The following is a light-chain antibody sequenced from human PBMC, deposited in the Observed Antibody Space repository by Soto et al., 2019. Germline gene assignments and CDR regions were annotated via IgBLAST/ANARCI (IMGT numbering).Light chain of an antibody. CDR1: QSISRW. V-gene: IGKV1-5*01. CDR3: QQYRSFSPLT. Sequence: DTQMTQSPSSVSASVGDRVTITCRASQSISRWVAWYQQKSGKAPKLLIYDASNLENGVPSRFSGSGYGTEFTLTISSLQPDDFATYYCQQYRSFSPLTFGGGTKVDIK. CDR2: DAS. J-gene: IGKJ4*01.